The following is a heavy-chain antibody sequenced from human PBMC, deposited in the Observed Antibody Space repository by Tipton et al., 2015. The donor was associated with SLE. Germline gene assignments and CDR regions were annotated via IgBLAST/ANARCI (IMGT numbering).Heavy chain of an antibody. V-gene: IGHV4-61*02. Sequence: TLSLTCTVSGGSISSSSYYWGWIRQPPGKGLEWIGRIYTSGSTNYNPSLKSRVTMSVDTSKNQFSLKLSSVTAADTAVYYCARVPLDWGQGTLVTVSS. CDR2: IYTSGST. CDR1: GGSISSSSYY. CDR3: ARVPLD. J-gene: IGHJ4*02.